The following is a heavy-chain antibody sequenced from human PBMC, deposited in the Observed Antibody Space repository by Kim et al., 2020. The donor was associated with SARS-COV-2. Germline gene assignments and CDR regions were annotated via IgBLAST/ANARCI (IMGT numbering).Heavy chain of an antibody. Sequence: SETLSLTCAVSGGSISSSNWWNWVSQPPGKGLEWIGEIYHGGNTNYNPSFKSRGTISVERSKNQYSLNMNTVTAADTAVYYCARGVSSGWYLMHFDYWGQGTLVTVSS. CDR1: GGSISSSNW. CDR2: IYHGGNT. CDR3: ARGVSSGWYLMHFDY. V-gene: IGHV4-4*02. J-gene: IGHJ4*02. D-gene: IGHD6-19*01.